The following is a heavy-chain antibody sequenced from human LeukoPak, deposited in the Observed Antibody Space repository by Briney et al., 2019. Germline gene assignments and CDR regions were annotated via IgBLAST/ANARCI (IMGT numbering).Heavy chain of an antibody. Sequence: SETLSLTCTVSGDSISSYYWNWIRQPPGKGLEWIGNIRYSGGTNYNPSLKSRVTISLDTSKNQFSLRLSSVTAADTAVYYCARDKGYHFDYWGQGTLVTVSS. CDR1: GDSISSYY. CDR2: IRYSGGT. D-gene: IGHD6-13*01. CDR3: ARDKGYHFDY. V-gene: IGHV4-59*01. J-gene: IGHJ4*02.